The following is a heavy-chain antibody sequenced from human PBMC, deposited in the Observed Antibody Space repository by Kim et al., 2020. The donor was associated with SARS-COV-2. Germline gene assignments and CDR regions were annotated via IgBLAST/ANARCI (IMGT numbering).Heavy chain of an antibody. D-gene: IGHD6-13*01. V-gene: IGHV4-34*01. CDR3: ARGGEAAGKNYYYSYGMDV. Sequence: SETLSLTCAVYGGSFSGYSWSWIRQPPGKGLEWIGEINHSGSTNYNPSLKSRVTISVDTSKNQFSLKLSSVTAADTAVYYCARGGEAAGKNYYYSYGMDVWAKGPRSPSP. CDR1: GGSFSGYS. CDR2: INHSGST. J-gene: IGHJ6*02.